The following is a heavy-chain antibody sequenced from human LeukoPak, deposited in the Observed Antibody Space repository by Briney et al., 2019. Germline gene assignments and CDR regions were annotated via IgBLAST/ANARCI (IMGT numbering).Heavy chain of an antibody. D-gene: IGHD1-26*01. V-gene: IGHV4-34*01. CDR2: IDNSGSI. CDR1: GGSFSGFY. Sequence: SETLSLTCAVYGGSFSGFYWTWIRQPPGQGLEWIGEIDNSGSINYNPSLKSRVTILVDTSKNQFSVKLSSVTAADTAVYYCARRPRSSGSNDGPSGLDYWGQGTLVTVSP. J-gene: IGHJ4*02. CDR3: ARRPRSSGSNDGPSGLDY.